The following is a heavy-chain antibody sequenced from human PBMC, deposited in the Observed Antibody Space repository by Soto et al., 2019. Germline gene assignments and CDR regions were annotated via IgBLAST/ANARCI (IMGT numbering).Heavy chain of an antibody. CDR1: GFTLSSYG. V-gene: IGHV3-30*18. J-gene: IGHJ4*02. D-gene: IGHD7-27*01. CDR3: AKAVWGFL. Sequence: GGSLRLSCAASGFTLSSYGMHWVRQAPGKGLEWVAVISYDGSNKYYADSVKGRFTISRDNSKNTLYLQMNSLRAEDTAVYYCAKAVWGFLRGQGTLVTVSS. CDR2: ISYDGSNK.